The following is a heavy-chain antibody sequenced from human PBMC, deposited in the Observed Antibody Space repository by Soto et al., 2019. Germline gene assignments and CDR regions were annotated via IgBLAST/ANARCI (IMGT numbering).Heavy chain of an antibody. J-gene: IGHJ6*02. Sequence: TLSLTCAVYGGSFSGYYWSWIRQPPGKGLEWIGEINHSGSTNYNPSLKSRVTISVDTSKNQFSLKLSSVTAADTAVHYCARVVPWDGDFWSGYYTYYYYYGMDVWGQGTTVTVSS. CDR1: GGSFSGYY. CDR3: ARVVPWDGDFWSGYYTYYYYYGMDV. V-gene: IGHV4-34*01. CDR2: INHSGST. D-gene: IGHD3-3*01.